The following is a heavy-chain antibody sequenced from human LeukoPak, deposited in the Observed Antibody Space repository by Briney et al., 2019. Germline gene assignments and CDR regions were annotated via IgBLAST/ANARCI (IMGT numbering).Heavy chain of an antibody. CDR3: ARDRHYYGSGSYYRIDY. V-gene: IGHV1-46*01. CDR1: GYTFTSYY. Sequence: ASVKVSCKASGYTFTSYYMHWVRQAPGQGLEWMGIINPSGGSTSYAQKFQGRVTMTRDTSTSTVYMELSSLRSEDTAVYYCARDRHYYGSGSYYRIDYWGQGTLVTVSS. D-gene: IGHD3-10*01. CDR2: INPSGGST. J-gene: IGHJ4*02.